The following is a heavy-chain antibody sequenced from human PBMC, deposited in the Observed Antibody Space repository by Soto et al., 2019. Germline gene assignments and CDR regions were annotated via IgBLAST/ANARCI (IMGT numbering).Heavy chain of an antibody. J-gene: IGHJ4*02. Sequence: QITLNESGPTVVKPAETLTLTCTFSGFSLTTRGEGVGWIRQSPGKAPEWLALIYWDDDKRYSASLKRRLTITKDTSKHQVVLTMASVDPADTATYYCAHRILRTVFGLVTTTAIYFDFWGQGTPVVVSS. CDR3: AHRILRTVFGLVTTTAIYFDF. V-gene: IGHV2-5*02. CDR1: GFSLTTRGEG. D-gene: IGHD3-3*01. CDR2: IYWDDDK.